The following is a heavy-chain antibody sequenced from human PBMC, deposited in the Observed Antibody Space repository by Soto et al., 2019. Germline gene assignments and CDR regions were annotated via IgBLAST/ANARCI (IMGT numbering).Heavy chain of an antibody. CDR1: GFTFSSAW. CDR3: FGGIGEVRH. V-gene: IGHV3-15*07. Sequence: EVQLVESGGGLVEPGGSLRLSCVVSGFTFSSAWMNWVRQAPGKGLEWVGRIIRTFEGGATDFAAPVKGRFTISRDDSXXXXXXXMXSLTTDDTAVYFCFGGIGEVRHWGQGTLVTVSS. D-gene: IGHD3-10*01. J-gene: IGHJ4*02. CDR2: IIRTFEGGAT.